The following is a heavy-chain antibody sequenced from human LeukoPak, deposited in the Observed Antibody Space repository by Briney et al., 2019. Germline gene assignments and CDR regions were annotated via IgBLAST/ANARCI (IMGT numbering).Heavy chain of an antibody. Sequence: SQTLPLTCSISGDRVSSNGASWNWIRQSPSRGLEWLGRTYYRSQQWHSDYAPSVKGRITLNPDTSKNQFSLQLNSMTPEDTAVYYCGRETDFGVVTNWGQGTLVTVSS. CDR3: GRETDFGVVTN. V-gene: IGHV6-1*01. D-gene: IGHD3-3*01. CDR1: GDRVSSNGAS. J-gene: IGHJ4*02. CDR2: TYYRSQQWHS.